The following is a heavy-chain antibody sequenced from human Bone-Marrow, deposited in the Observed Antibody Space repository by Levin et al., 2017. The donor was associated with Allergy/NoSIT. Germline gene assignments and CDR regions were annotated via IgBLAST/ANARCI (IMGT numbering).Heavy chain of an antibody. V-gene: IGHV4-30-2*01. CDR3: ARALLWFGVRFDP. J-gene: IGHJ5*02. CDR1: GGSISSGGYS. D-gene: IGHD3-10*01. Sequence: SCAVSGGSISSGGYSWSWIRQPPGKGLEWIGYIYHSGSTYYNPSHKSRVTISVDRSKNQFSLKLSSVTAADTAVYYCARALLWFGVRFDPWGQGTLVTVSS. CDR2: IYHSGST.